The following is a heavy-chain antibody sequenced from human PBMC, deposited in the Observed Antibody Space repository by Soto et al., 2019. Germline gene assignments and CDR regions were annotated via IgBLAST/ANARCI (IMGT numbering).Heavy chain of an antibody. J-gene: IGHJ4*02. CDR1: GFTFDDYA. D-gene: IGHD6-6*01. CDR3: AKDMGAVAARPLDY. Sequence: EVQLVESGGGLVQPGRSLRLSCAASGFTFDDYAMHWVRQAPGKGLEWVSIISWNSGSIDYADSVKGRFTISRDNAKNSLYLQMNSLRAEDTALYYCAKDMGAVAARPLDYWGQGTLVTVSS. V-gene: IGHV3-9*01. CDR2: ISWNSGSI.